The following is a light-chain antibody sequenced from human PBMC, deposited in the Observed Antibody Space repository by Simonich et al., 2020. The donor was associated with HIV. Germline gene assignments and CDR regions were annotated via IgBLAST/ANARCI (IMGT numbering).Light chain of an antibody. CDR2: WAS. CDR3: QQYYITPHT. V-gene: IGKV4-1*01. Sequence: DIVMTQSPDSLDVSLGERATINCKSSQSVLYSTNNKDYLAWYQQKPGQPPNLLIYWASTRESGVPDRFSGSGSETDFTLTISSLQAEDVAVYYCQQYYITPHTFGQGTKVEIK. J-gene: IGKJ1*01. CDR1: QSVLYSTNNKDY.